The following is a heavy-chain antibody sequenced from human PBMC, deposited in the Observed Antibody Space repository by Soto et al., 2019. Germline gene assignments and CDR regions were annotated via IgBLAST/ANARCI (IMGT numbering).Heavy chain of an antibody. CDR1: GFTFSSYA. Sequence: GGSLRLSCSASGFTFSSYAMHWVRQAPGKGLEYVSAISSNGGSTYYADSVKGRFTISRDNSKNTLYLQMSSLRAEDTAVYYCVKDDYYDSSGLPPHFDYWGQGTLVTVSS. J-gene: IGHJ4*02. CDR3: VKDDYYDSSGLPPHFDY. CDR2: ISSNGGST. D-gene: IGHD3-22*01. V-gene: IGHV3-64D*06.